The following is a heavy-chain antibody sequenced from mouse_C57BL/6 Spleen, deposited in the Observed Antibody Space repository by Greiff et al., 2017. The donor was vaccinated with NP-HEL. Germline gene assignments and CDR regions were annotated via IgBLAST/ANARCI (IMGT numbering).Heavy chain of an antibody. J-gene: IGHJ2*01. D-gene: IGHD2-3*01. CDR2: ISDGGSYT. V-gene: IGHV5-4*01. Sequence: DVHLVESGGGLVKPGGSLKLSCAASGFTFSSYAMSWVRQTPEKRLEWVATISDGGSYTYYPDNVKGRFTISRDNAKNNLYLQMSHLKSEDTAMYYCARDRWALDYWGQGTTLTVSS. CDR1: GFTFSSYA. CDR3: ARDRWALDY.